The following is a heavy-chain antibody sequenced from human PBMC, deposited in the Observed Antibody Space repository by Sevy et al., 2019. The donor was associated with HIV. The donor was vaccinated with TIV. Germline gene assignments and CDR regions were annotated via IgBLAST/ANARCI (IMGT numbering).Heavy chain of an antibody. CDR1: GFTFSSYA. CDR2: ISGSGGST. D-gene: IGHD3-10*01. CDR3: VNLGDYYGSGSYYGGYYCSKSRRGYYFDY. J-gene: IGHJ4*02. V-gene: IGHV3-23*01. Sequence: GGSLRLSCAASGFTFSSYAMSWVRQAPGKGLEWVSAISGSGGSTYYADSVKGRFTISRDNSKNTLYLQMNSLRAEDTAVYYCVNLGDYYGSGSYYGGYYCSKSRRGYYFDYWGQGTLVTVSS.